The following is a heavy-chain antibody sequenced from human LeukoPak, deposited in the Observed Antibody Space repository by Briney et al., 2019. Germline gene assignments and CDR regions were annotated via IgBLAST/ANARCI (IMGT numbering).Heavy chain of an antibody. CDR2: ISAYNGNA. CDR3: ARVSRGSYRYYFDY. D-gene: IGHD1-26*01. V-gene: IGHV1-18*01. Sequence: ASVKVSCTASGYTFTSYGISWVRQAPGQGLEWMGWISAYNGNANYAQKLQGRVTMTTDTSTSTAYMELRSLRSDDTAVYYCARVSRGSYRYYFDYWGQGTLVTVSS. J-gene: IGHJ4*02. CDR1: GYTFTSYG.